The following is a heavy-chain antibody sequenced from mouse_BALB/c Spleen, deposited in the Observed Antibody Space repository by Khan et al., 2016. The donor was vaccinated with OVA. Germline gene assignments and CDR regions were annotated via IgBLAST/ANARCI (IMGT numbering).Heavy chain of an antibody. V-gene: IGHV5-9-3*01. CDR1: GFTFSTYA. Sequence: EVELLESGGGLVKPGGSLQLSCAASGFTFSTYAMSWVRQTPEKRLEWVATISSDGDYTYYPDNVTGRFTISRDNAKNTLYLQMSSLRSEDTAMYYCARSPYGNFAYWGQGTLVTVSA. D-gene: IGHD2-1*01. J-gene: IGHJ3*01. CDR2: ISSDGDYT. CDR3: ARSPYGNFAY.